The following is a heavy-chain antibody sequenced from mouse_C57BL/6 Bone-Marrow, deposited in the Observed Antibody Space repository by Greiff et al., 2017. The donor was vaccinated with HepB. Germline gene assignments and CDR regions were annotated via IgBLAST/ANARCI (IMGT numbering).Heavy chain of an antibody. V-gene: IGHV5-6*01. CDR2: ISSGGSYT. CDR3: ARHYSNYVRVDY. D-gene: IGHD2-5*01. CDR1: GFTFSSYG. Sequence: EVHLVESGGDLVKPGGSLKLSCAASGFTFSSYGMSWVRQTPDKRLEWVATISSGGSYTYYPDSVKGRFTISRDNAKNNLYLQMSSLKSEDTAMYYCARHYSNYVRVDYWGQGTSVTVSS. J-gene: IGHJ4*01.